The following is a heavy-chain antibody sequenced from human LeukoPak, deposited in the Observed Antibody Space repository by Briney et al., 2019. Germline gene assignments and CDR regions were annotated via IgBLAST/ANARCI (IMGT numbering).Heavy chain of an antibody. V-gene: IGHV3-30*04. J-gene: IGHJ4*02. Sequence: PGRSLRLSCAASGFTFSTYAMHWVRQAPGKGLEWVAVIPYDGSNKYYADSVKGRFTISRENSKNRLYLQMNSLRAEDTAVYYCAKGISTTRTIDYWGQGTLVTVSS. D-gene: IGHD2-2*01. CDR3: AKGISTTRTIDY. CDR2: IPYDGSNK. CDR1: GFTFSTYA.